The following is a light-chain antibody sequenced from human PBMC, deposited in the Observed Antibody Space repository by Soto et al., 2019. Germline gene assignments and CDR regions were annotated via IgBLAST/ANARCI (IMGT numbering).Light chain of an antibody. V-gene: IGLV1-47*01. CDR1: SSNIGSNF. CDR2: KND. CDR3: AAWDASLSGVV. J-gene: IGLJ2*01. Sequence: QSVLTQPPSASGTPGQRVTISCSGSSSNIGSNFVYWYQQLPGTAPKLLIYKNDQRPSGVPDRFSGSQSGTSASLAISGLRSEDEADYYCAAWDASLSGVVFGGGTQLTVL.